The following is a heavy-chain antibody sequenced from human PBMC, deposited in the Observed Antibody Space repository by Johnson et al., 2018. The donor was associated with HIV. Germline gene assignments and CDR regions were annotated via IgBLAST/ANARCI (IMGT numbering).Heavy chain of an antibody. D-gene: IGHD1-26*01. J-gene: IGHJ3*02. CDR2: IKSKTDGGTI. CDR1: GFTFSNAW. V-gene: IGHV3-15*01. CDR3: TTDVPGGPYYNAFDI. Sequence: VQLVESGGGLVKPGGSLRLSCAASGFTFSNAWMSWVRQAPGKGLEWVGRIKSKTDGGTIDYAAPEKGRFTISRDDSKNTLYLQMNSLKTEDMAVYYCTTDVPGGPYYNAFDIWGQGTMVTVSS.